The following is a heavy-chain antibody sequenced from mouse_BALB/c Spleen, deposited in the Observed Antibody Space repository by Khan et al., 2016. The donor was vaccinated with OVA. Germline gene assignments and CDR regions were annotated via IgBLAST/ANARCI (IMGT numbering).Heavy chain of an antibody. CDR1: GYSFTSYL. CDR3: TRGGYSSFAY. CDR2: IYPGNSDT. Sequence: VRLQQSGTVLARPGASVKMSCKASGYSFTSYLIHWVKQRPGQGLEWIGDIYPGNSDTSYNQKFKDKAKLTAGTSASTAYMELSSLTNEDSAVYYGTRGGYSSFAYWGQGTLVTVSA. J-gene: IGHJ3*01. D-gene: IGHD1-3*01. V-gene: IGHV1-5*01.